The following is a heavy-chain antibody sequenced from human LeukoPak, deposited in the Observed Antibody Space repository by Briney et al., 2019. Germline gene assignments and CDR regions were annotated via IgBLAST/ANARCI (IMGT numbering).Heavy chain of an antibody. D-gene: IGHD1-26*01. CDR3: ARTVLRSGSYGY. V-gene: IGHV1-18*04. CDR2: ISAYNGNT. Sequence: ASVKVSCKASGYTFTGYYMHWVRQAPGQGLEWMGWISAYNGNTNYAQKLQGRVTMTTDTSTSTAYMELRSLRSDDTAVYYCARTVLRSGSYGYWGQGTLVTVSS. CDR1: GYTFTGYY. J-gene: IGHJ4*02.